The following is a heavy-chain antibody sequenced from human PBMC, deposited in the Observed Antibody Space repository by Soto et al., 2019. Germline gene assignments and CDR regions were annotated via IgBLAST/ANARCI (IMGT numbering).Heavy chain of an antibody. D-gene: IGHD3-10*01. V-gene: IGHV3-30*18. J-gene: IGHJ6*02. CDR1: GLIFSDYG. Sequence: QMQLVESGGGVVQPGGSLRLSCVVSGLIFSDYGMHWVRQAPGKGMEWVAGLSYNALSENYGDSVRGRATVSRDNSKNTLYLHMTSLKAEDTAVYYCAKDQNYHGSVVTAYYAMDVWGRGTTVAVSS. CDR3: AKDQNYHGSVVTAYYAMDV. CDR2: LSYNALSE.